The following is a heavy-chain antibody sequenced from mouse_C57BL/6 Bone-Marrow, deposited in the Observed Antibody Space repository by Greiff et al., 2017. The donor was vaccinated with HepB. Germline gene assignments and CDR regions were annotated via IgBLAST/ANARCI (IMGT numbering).Heavy chain of an antibody. CDR3: ARELFITTVVGYWYFDV. V-gene: IGHV1-9*01. CDR1: GYTFTGYW. Sequence: QVQLQQSGAELMKPGASVKLSCKATGYTFTGYWIEWVKQRPGHGLEWIGEILPGSGSTNYNEKFKGKATFTADTSSNTAYMQLSSLTTEDSAIYYCARELFITTVVGYWYFDVWGTGTTVTVFS. J-gene: IGHJ1*03. CDR2: ILPGSGST. D-gene: IGHD1-1*01.